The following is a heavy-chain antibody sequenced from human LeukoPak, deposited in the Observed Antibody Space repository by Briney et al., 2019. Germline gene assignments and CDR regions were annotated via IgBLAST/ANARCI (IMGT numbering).Heavy chain of an antibody. Sequence: PSETLSLTCTVSGGSISGHYWSWIRQPAGKGLEWIGRIYTSGSTNYNPSLKSRVTMSVDTSKNQFSLKLSSVTAADTAVYYCARGVDIVATNAFDIWGQGTMVTVSS. CDR3: ARGVDIVATNAFDI. D-gene: IGHD5-12*01. CDR1: GGSISGHY. CDR2: IYTSGST. V-gene: IGHV4-4*07. J-gene: IGHJ3*02.